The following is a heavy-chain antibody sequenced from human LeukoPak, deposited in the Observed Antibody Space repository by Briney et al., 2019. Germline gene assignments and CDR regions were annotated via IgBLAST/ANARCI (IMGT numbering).Heavy chain of an antibody. D-gene: IGHD3-10*01. V-gene: IGHV1-2*02. Sequence: ASVKVSCKASGYTFTGYYMHWVRQAPGQGLEWMGWINPNSGGTNYAQKFQGRVTMTRDTSISTAYMELSRLRSDDTAVYYCARGRWGMVRGVHFDYWGQGTLVTVSS. CDR2: INPNSGGT. J-gene: IGHJ4*02. CDR1: GYTFTGYY. CDR3: ARGRWGMVRGVHFDY.